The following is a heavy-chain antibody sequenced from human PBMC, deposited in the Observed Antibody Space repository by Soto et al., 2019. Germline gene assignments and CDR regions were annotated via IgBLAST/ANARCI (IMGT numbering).Heavy chain of an antibody. CDR1: GFSFNTSG. CDR2: IAFDGSQE. Sequence: VGSLRLSCAASGFSFNTSGMHWVRQAPGKGLEWVAVIAFDGSQEFYGDSVRGRFTISRDNSKNTLFLQMKSLTPEDTAVYYCATKVRVTNYLYYGMDVWGQGTTVTVSS. CDR3: ATKVRVTNYLYYGMDV. D-gene: IGHD2-21*02. J-gene: IGHJ6*02. V-gene: IGHV3-30*03.